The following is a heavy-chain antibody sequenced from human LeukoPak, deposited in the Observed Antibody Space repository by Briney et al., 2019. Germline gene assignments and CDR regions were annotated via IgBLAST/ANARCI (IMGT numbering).Heavy chain of an antibody. CDR2: IGGSGGNT. D-gene: IGHD1-26*01. V-gene: IGHV3-23*01. J-gene: IGHJ6*02. Sequence: GGSLRLSCAASGFTFSTYAMNWVRQAPGKGLEWVSGIGGSGGNTWYADSVKGRFTISRDNSKNTLYLQMNRLRAEDTATYYCAKYRTGPPYGLDVWGRGTTVTVSS. CDR1: GFTFSTYA. CDR3: AKYRTGPPYGLDV.